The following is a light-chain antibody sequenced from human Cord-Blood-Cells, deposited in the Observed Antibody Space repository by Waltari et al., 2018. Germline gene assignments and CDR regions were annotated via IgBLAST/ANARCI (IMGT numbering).Light chain of an antibody. CDR2: WAS. J-gene: IGKJ2*03. V-gene: IGKV4-1*01. CDR3: QQYYSTPYS. CDR1: QSVLYSSNNKNY. Sequence: DIVMTQSPDSLAVSLGETATINCKSSQSVLYSSNNKNYLAWYQQKPGQPPKLLIYWASTRESGVPDRFSGSGSGTDFTLAIYSLQAEDVAVYYCQQYYSTPYSFGQVTKLEIK.